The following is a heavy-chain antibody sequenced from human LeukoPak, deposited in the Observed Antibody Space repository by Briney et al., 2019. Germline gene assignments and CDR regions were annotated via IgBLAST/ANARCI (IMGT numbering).Heavy chain of an antibody. CDR3: ARDRSDFFDI. CDR1: GFTFSSYA. V-gene: IGHV3-30*04. Sequence: GRSLRLSCAASGFTFSSYAMSWVRQAPGKGLEWVAVISYDGSNKYYADSVKSRFTISRDNSKNTLYLQMNSLRAEDTAVYYCARDRSDFFDIWGQGTMVTVSS. CDR2: ISYDGSNK. D-gene: IGHD2-21*02. J-gene: IGHJ3*02.